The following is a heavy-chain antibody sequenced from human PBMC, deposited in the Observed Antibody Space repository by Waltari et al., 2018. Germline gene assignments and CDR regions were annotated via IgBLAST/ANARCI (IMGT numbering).Heavy chain of an antibody. D-gene: IGHD4-4*01. CDR3: ATVTVTTLNDFDY. CDR1: GYTFTDYY. CDR2: VDPEDGET. Sequence: EVQLVQSGAAVKKPGATVKISCKASGYTFTDYYMHWVQQAPGQGLEWMGRVDPEDGETIYAEKFQGRVTITADTSTDTAYMELSSLRSEDTAVYYCATVTVTTLNDFDYWGQGTLVTVSS. J-gene: IGHJ4*02. V-gene: IGHV1-69-2*01.